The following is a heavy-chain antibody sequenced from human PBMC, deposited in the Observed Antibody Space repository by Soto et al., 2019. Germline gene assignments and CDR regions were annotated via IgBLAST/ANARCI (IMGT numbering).Heavy chain of an antibody. J-gene: IGHJ4*02. D-gene: IGHD2-15*01. CDR3: PSRLPLDY. CDR2: IKSKTDGGTT. V-gene: IGHV3-15*01. CDR1: GFTFSNAW. Sequence: EVQLVESGGGLVKPGGALRLSCAASGFTFSNAWMSWVRQAPGKGLEWVGRIKSKTDGGTTDYAAPVKGRFTISRDDSKNTLYLQMNSMKTEDTAVYCCPSRLPLDYWVQGTLVTVSS.